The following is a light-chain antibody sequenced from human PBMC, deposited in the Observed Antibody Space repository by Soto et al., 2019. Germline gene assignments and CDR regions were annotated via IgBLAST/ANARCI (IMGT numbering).Light chain of an antibody. J-gene: IGLJ3*02. V-gene: IGLV1-44*01. CDR1: SSNIGSDT. CDR3: AAWDGSLNGWV. Sequence: QSALTQPPSASGTPGQRVTISCSGSSSNIGSDTVKWYQQLPGTAPKLLIYGNNQRPSGVPDRFSGSKSGTSASLAISGLQSEDEADYYCAAWDGSLNGWVFGGGTKLTVL. CDR2: GNN.